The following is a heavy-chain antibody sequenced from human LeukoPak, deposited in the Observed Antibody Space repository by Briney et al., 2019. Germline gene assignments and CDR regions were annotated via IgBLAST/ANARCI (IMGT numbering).Heavy chain of an antibody. Sequence: PGGSLRLSCAASGFTFSSYAMSWVRQAPGKGLEWVPAISGSGGSTYYADSVKGRFTISRDNSKNTLYLQMNSLRAEDTAVYYCAKGHWNAQLTYFDYWGQGTLVTVSS. CDR2: ISGSGGST. J-gene: IGHJ4*02. CDR1: GFTFSSYA. V-gene: IGHV3-23*01. D-gene: IGHD1-1*01. CDR3: AKGHWNAQLTYFDY.